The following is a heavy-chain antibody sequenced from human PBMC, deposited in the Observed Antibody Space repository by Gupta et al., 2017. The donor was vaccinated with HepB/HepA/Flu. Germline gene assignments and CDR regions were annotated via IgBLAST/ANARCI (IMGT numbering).Heavy chain of an antibody. D-gene: IGHD3-16*01. CDR2: VSFSGDPT. Sequence: EVQLLEPGGGLAQPGGSLRLSCAASGFTFAGYAMTWVRQAPGKGLDWVSTVSFSGDPTHYRDSVQGRFTISRDNSKNTLYLQMKSLKPDDTAVYYCAKEGDLGGSLDVWGEGTTVTVSS. CDR1: GFTFAGYA. V-gene: IGHV3-23*01. CDR3: AKEGDLGGSLDV. J-gene: IGHJ6*04.